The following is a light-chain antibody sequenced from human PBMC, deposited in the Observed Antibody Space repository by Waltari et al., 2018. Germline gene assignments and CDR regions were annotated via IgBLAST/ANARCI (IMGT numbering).Light chain of an antibody. J-gene: IGKJ1*01. CDR1: QSLVHSDGNTY. V-gene: IGKV2-30*02. Sequence: DVVMTQSSLSLPVTLGQPASISCRSSQSLVHSDGNTYLSWFQQRPGQSPRRLIYKVSNRDSGVPDRFSGSGSGTDFTLKISRVEAEDVGVYYCMQGTHWPRTFGQGTKVEIK. CDR2: KVS. CDR3: MQGTHWPRT.